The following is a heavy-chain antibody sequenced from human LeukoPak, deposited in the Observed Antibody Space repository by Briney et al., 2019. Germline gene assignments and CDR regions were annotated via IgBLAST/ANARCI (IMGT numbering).Heavy chain of an antibody. J-gene: IGHJ4*02. CDR2: ISSNGGST. Sequence: PGGSLRLSCAASGFTFSSYAMHWVRRAPGKGLEYVSAISSNGGSTYYANSVKGRFTISRDNSKNTLYLQMGSLRAEDMAVYYCAWAYGLDWGQGTLVTVSS. CDR3: AWAYGLD. CDR1: GFTFSSYA. V-gene: IGHV3-64*01. D-gene: IGHD3-10*01.